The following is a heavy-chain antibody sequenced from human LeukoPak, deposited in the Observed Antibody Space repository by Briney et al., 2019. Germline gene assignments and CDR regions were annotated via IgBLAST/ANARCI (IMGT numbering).Heavy chain of an antibody. CDR3: ARDSGSGWYGQ. D-gene: IGHD6-19*01. CDR1: GGSVRSDY. Sequence: SETLSLTCSVSGGSVRSDYWNWIRQPAGKGLEWIGRIQSSGTTNYNPPLKSRLTMSVDTSKNQFSLKLSSVTAADTAVYYCARDSGSGWYGQWGQGTLVTVSS. V-gene: IGHV4-4*07. CDR2: IQSSGTT. J-gene: IGHJ4*02.